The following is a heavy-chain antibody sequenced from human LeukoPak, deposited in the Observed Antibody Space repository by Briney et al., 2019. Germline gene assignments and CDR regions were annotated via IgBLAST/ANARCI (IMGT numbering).Heavy chain of an antibody. CDR3: AREARAGNYYYGMDV. D-gene: IGHD6-13*01. Sequence: GASVKVSCKASGYTFTGYYMHWVRQAPGQGPEWMGWINPNSGGTNYAQKFQGRVTMTRDTSISTAYMELSRLRSDDTAVYYCAREARAGNYYYGMDVWGQGTTVTVSS. CDR2: INPNSGGT. CDR1: GYTFTGYY. J-gene: IGHJ6*02. V-gene: IGHV1-2*02.